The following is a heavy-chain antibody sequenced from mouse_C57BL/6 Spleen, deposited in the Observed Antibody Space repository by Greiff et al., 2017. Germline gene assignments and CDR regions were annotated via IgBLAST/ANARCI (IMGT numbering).Heavy chain of an antibody. CDR2: IRLKSDNYAT. CDR1: GFTFSNYW. CDR3: TGHYGSSYEDWYFDV. D-gene: IGHD1-1*01. Sequence: EVQVVESGGGLVQPGGSMKLSCVASGFTFSNYWMNWVRQSPEKGLEWVAQIRLKSDNYATHYAESVKGRFTISRDDSKSSVYLQMNNLKAEDTGIYTGTGHYGSSYEDWYFDVWGTGTTVTVSS. J-gene: IGHJ1*03. V-gene: IGHV6-3*01.